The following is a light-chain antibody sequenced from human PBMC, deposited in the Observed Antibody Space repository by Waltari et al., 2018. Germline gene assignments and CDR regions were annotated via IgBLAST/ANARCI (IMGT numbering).Light chain of an antibody. Sequence: SSELTQDPAVSVAMGQTVRITCQGDSLRSYHASWYQQRPGQAPILVLYDKNNRPSGVPDRFSGSSSDNTGSLTITGAQAEDEASYYCHSRDASGVGGSFGGGTKLTVL. CDR2: DKN. V-gene: IGLV3-19*01. CDR1: SLRSYH. J-gene: IGLJ2*01. CDR3: HSRDASGVGGS.